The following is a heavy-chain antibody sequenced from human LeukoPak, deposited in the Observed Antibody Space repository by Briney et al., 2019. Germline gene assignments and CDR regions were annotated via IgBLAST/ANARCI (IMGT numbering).Heavy chain of an antibody. D-gene: IGHD3-10*01. CDR2: MNPNSGNT. Sequence: ASVKVSCKTSGYTFTTYDINWGRQATGQGPEKMGWMNPNSGNTGYAQKFQGRVTMTRNTSISTAYMELSSLRSEDTAVYYCARATYGSGSFNKCYFDYWGQGTLVTVSS. J-gene: IGHJ4*02. CDR3: ARATYGSGSFNKCYFDY. CDR1: GYTFTTYD. V-gene: IGHV1-8*01.